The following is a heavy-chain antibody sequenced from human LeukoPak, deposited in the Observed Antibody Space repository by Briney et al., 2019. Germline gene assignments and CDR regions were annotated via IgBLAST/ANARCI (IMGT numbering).Heavy chain of an antibody. CDR3: VRVYGGNSFDY. V-gene: IGHV3-48*04. CDR1: GFTFSNAW. J-gene: IGHJ4*02. CDR2: ISSSGTTI. Sequence: GGSLRLSCAASGFTFSNAWMTWVRQAPGKGLEWVSYISSSGTTIYYADSVKGRFTISRDNAKKSLYLQMNSLRAEDTAVYYCVRVYGGNSFDYWGQGTVVTVSS. D-gene: IGHD4-23*01.